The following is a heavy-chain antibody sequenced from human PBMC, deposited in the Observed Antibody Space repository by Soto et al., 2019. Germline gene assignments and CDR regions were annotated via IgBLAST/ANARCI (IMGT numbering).Heavy chain of an antibody. D-gene: IGHD6-19*01. CDR1: GGAFSNYA. CDR2: IMPIFRAP. J-gene: IGHJ6*02. CDR3: ASWLKGPDIGNYYYGMDV. V-gene: IGHV1-69*12. Sequence: QVQLVQSGAEVKKRGSSVKVSCKASGGAFSNYAFSWVRQAPGQGLEWLGGIMPIFRAPDYAQKFQGRVTITADEFTRTAYMEMHSLRSEDTAVYYCASWLKGPDIGNYYYGMDVWGQGTTVIVS.